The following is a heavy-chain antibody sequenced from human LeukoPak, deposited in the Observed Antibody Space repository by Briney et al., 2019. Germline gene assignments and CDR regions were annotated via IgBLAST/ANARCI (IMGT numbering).Heavy chain of an antibody. CDR3: ATASQSIVLMVYAKGGAFDI. V-gene: IGHV1-46*01. D-gene: IGHD2-8*01. CDR1: GYTLTTYG. J-gene: IGHJ3*02. Sequence: ASVKVSCKASGYTLTTYGISWVRQAPGQGPEWMGVISPSGGSTTYAQKFQGRVTLTRDMSTSTDYLELSSLRSEDTAVYYCATASQSIVLMVYAKGGAFDIWGQGTMVTVSS. CDR2: ISPSGGST.